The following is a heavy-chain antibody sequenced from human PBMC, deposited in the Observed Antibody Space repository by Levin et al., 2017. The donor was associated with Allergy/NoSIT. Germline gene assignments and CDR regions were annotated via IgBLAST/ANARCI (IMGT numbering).Heavy chain of an antibody. Sequence: GGSLRLSCTASGFTFSQYAIHWVRQAPGKALEYVSAISRSGATPFYSDSVRGRFTISRDNSRGPVYLQMNNLRPEATAFYYCPRSYCASLSCPSMAFDSGGLGSLLTVSS. D-gene: IGHD2/OR15-2a*01. CDR2: ISRSGATP. J-gene: IGHJ4*02. CDR3: PRSYCASLSCPSMAFDS. V-gene: IGHV3-64*04. CDR1: GFTFSQYA.